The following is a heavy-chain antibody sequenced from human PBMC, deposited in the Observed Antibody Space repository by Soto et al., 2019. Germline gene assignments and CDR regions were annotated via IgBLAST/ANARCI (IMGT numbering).Heavy chain of an antibody. J-gene: IGHJ6*02. CDR2: IYYSGST. CDR1: GGSISSGGYY. CDR3: ARDNRRVRCEHYYYYGMDV. Sequence: QVQLQEAGPGLVKPSQTVSLTCTVSGGSISSGGYYWSWIRQHPGKGLEWIGYIYYSGSTYYNPSLKSRVTISVDTSKNQFSLKLSSVTAADTAVYYCARDNRRVRCEHYYYYGMDVCGQGTTVTVSS. D-gene: IGHD4-17*01. V-gene: IGHV4-31*03.